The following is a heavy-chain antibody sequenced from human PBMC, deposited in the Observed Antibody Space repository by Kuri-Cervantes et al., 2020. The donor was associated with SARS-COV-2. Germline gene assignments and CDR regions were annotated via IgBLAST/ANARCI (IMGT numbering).Heavy chain of an antibody. Sequence: GGSLRLSCAASGFTFSSYAMHWVRQAPGKGLEWVAVISYDGSNKYYADSVKGRFTISRDNSKNTLYLQMNSLRAEDTAVYYCARDLRQQLAYGMDVWGQGNTVNVSS. CDR2: ISYDGSNK. CDR3: ARDLRQQLAYGMDV. CDR1: GFTFSSYA. V-gene: IGHV3-30-3*01. J-gene: IGHJ6*02. D-gene: IGHD6-13*01.